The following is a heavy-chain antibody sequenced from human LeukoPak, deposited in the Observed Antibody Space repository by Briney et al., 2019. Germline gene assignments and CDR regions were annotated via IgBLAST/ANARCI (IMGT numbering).Heavy chain of an antibody. D-gene: IGHD6-19*01. J-gene: IGHJ4*02. CDR1: GFTFSSYG. Sequence: GRSLRLSCAASGFTFSSYGMHWVRQAPGKGLEWVAVIWYDGSNKYYADSVKGRFTISRDNSKNTLYLQMNSLRAEDTAVYYCARDGDRAVAGLFDYWGQGTLVTVSS. CDR3: ARDGDRAVAGLFDY. V-gene: IGHV3-33*01. CDR2: IWYDGSNK.